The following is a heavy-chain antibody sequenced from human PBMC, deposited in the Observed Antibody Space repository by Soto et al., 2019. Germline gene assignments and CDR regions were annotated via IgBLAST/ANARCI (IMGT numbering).Heavy chain of an antibody. V-gene: IGHV4-39*01. J-gene: IGHJ6*02. CDR2: IYSSGST. CDR1: GASFGGSKYI. CDR3: TIRLLGVRGVTPRAV. D-gene: IGHD3-10*01. Sequence: WGTLNPTCTVPGASFGGSKYIWGWMRQSPGTGLEWLGTIYSSGSTYYNPSLKSRITMSLDTPKNQFSLNLGSVTAADTAVNYCTIRLLGVRGVTPRAVWGRGPTVTVSS.